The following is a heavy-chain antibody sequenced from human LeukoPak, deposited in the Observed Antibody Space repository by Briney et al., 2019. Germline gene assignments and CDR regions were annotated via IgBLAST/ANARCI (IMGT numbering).Heavy chain of an antibody. CDR1: GFTFSSYW. Sequence: PGGSLRLSCAASGFTFSSYWMHWVRQAPGKGLVWVSPINGDGSSTRYPDSVKGRFTISRDNAKNTLYLQVNSLRAEDTAVYYSARGGDAYRARGLDHWGQGTLVTVSS. J-gene: IGHJ4*02. D-gene: IGHD5-24*01. V-gene: IGHV3-74*01. CDR3: ARGGDAYRARGLDH. CDR2: INGDGSST.